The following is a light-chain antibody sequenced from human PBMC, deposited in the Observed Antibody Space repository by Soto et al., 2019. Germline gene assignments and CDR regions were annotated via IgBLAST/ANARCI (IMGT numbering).Light chain of an antibody. CDR2: DAS. J-gene: IGKJ4*01. CDR3: QHYNSYSLT. CDR1: QSISSW. Sequence: DIQMTQSPSTXSASVGDRVTITCRASQSISSWLAWYQQKPGKVPKLLIYDASSLESGVPSRFSGSGSGTEFTLTISSLQPDDFATYYCQHYNSYSLTFGGGTKVDIK. V-gene: IGKV1-5*01.